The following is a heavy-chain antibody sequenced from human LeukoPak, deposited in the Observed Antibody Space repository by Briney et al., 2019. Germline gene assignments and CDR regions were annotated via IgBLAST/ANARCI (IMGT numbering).Heavy chain of an antibody. CDR2: IYYSGST. CDR3: ARTTEGYCSSASCFGFSYSYYMDV. J-gene: IGHJ6*03. D-gene: IGHD2-2*01. V-gene: IGHV4-59*01. CDR1: GGSISSDY. Sequence: SETLSLTCTVSGGSISSDYWSWIRQPDGKGLEWIGYIYYSGSTNYNPSLKSRVTISVDTSKNQFSLKLSSVIAADTAVYYCARTTEGYCSSASCFGFSYSYYMDVWGKGTTVTISS.